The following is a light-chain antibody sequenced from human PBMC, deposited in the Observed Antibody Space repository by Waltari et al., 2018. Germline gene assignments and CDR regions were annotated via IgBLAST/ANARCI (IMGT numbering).Light chain of an antibody. V-gene: IGKV1-39*01. CDR2: GAY. CDR1: QRIRGF. Sequence: DIQMTQSPSSLSVSVGDRVNITCRASQRIRGFVNWNQHRHGKAPELLIFGAYTLHNGVPSRFSGSGSGTDFTLTVSSLQPEDFTTYYCQQTYTTPYIFGQGTKLELK. J-gene: IGKJ2*01. CDR3: QQTYTTPYI.